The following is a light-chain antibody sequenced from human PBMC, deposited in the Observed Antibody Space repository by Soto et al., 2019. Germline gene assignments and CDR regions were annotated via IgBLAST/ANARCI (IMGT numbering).Light chain of an antibody. CDR2: DVS. Sequence: QSVLTQPASVSRSPGQSITISCTGTSSDVGGYNYVSWYQQHPGKAPKLMIYDVSNRPSGVSNRFSGSKSGNTASLTISGLQAEDEADYYCSSYTSSSTLPSYVFGTGTKVTVL. J-gene: IGLJ1*01. CDR3: SSYTSSSTLPSYV. V-gene: IGLV2-14*01. CDR1: SSDVGGYNY.